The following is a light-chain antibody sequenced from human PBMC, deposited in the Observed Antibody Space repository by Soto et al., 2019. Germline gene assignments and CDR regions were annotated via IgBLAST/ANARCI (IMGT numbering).Light chain of an antibody. Sequence: EIVLTQSPGTLSLSPGERAILSCRASQSVSSSFLAWYRQNPGQAPRLLIYSASSRATGIPRRFSGSGSGTDFTLTINRLEPEDFAVYYCQQYGTSPFTFGGGTKVEIK. CDR1: QSVSSSF. V-gene: IGKV3-20*01. CDR3: QQYGTSPFT. CDR2: SAS. J-gene: IGKJ4*01.